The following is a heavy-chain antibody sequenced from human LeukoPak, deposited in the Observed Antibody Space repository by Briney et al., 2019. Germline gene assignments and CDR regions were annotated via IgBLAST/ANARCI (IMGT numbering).Heavy chain of an antibody. V-gene: IGHV4-30-2*01. J-gene: IGHJ3*02. CDR3: ARARYLGAFDI. Sequence: SETLSLTCAVSGGSVSSNGYSWSWIRQPPGKGLEWIAYIYHTGSTYYNPSLKSRVTISIDKSKNQFSLKLSSVTAADTAVYYCARARYLGAFDIWGQGTMVTVSS. CDR2: IYHTGST. CDR1: GGSVSSNGYS. D-gene: IGHD2-2*02.